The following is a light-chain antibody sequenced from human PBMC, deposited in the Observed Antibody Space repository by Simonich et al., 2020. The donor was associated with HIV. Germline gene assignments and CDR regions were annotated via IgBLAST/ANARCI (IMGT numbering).Light chain of an antibody. CDR3: CSYAAGSTSYV. Sequence: QSALTQPASVSGSPGQSITISCTGTSSDVGNYNLVSWYQLHPGKAPKLMIYEANKRPPCVSHRFSGSKSGNTASMTISGLQSEDEADYYCCSYAAGSTSYVFGTGTKVTVL. CDR2: EAN. V-gene: IGLV2-23*01. J-gene: IGLJ1*01. CDR1: SSDVGNYNL.